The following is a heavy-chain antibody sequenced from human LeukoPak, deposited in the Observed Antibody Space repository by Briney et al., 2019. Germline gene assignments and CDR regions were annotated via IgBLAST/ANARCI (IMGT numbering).Heavy chain of an antibody. CDR3: ARSLSGYDPLSAF. J-gene: IGHJ1*01. CDR2: MTATSNTF. CDR1: GFTFSSYS. Sequence: GGSLRLSCEGSGFTFSSYSMTWVRQVPGKGLEWIAYMTATSNTFYYADSVKGRFTISRDNARNSLFLQMNSLTVEDTAVYYCARSLSGYDPLSAFWGQGTLVTVSS. D-gene: IGHD5-12*01. V-gene: IGHV3-48*04.